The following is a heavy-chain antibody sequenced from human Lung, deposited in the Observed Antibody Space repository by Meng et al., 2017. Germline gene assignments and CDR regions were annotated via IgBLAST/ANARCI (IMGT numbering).Heavy chain of an antibody. CDR3: ARGPTTMAHDFDY. CDR2: INHSGST. CDR1: GGSFSDYY. Sequence: QVQLPQWGAGLLKPPETLSLTCVVSGGSFSDYYWSWIRQPPGKGLEWIGEINHSGSTNYNPSLESRATISVDTSQNNLSLKLSSVTAADSAVYYCARGPTTMAHDFDYWGQGTLVTVSS. J-gene: IGHJ4*02. D-gene: IGHD4-11*01. V-gene: IGHV4-34*01.